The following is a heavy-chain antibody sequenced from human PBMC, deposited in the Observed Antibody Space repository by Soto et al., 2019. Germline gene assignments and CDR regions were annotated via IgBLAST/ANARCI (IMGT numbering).Heavy chain of an antibody. Sequence: GSTVKACCKASVGTFSRYVISWVLQAPGQELEWMGGIIPIFGTANYAQKFQGRVTITADESTSTAYMELSSLRSEDTAVYYCARDQVVVPAAPSEYYYYYGLDVWG. D-gene: IGHD2-2*01. CDR2: IIPIFGTA. V-gene: IGHV1-69*13. CDR1: VGTFSRYV. CDR3: ARDQVVVPAAPSEYYYYYGLDV. J-gene: IGHJ6*02.